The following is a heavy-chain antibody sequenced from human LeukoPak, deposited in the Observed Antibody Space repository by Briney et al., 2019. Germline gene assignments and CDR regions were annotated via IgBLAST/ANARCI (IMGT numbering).Heavy chain of an antibody. D-gene: IGHD1-26*01. CDR3: ARVGHNWFDP. Sequence: ASETLSLTCAVSGGSISSGGYSWGWIRQPPGKGLEWIGEIYHSGRTNSNPSLESRVIMSVDKSKNQFSLKLTSVTAADTAVYYCARVGHNWFDPWGQGTLVTVSS. J-gene: IGHJ5*02. CDR2: IYHSGRT. CDR1: GGSISSGGYS. V-gene: IGHV4-30-2*01.